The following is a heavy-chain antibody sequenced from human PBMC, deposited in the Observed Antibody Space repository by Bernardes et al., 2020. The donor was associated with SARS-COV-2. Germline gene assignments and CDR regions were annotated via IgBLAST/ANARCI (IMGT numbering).Heavy chain of an antibody. J-gene: IGHJ4*02. CDR3: VRALFSSLGMDV. V-gene: IGHV3-7*04. CDR2: IKQDGSEK. D-gene: IGHD3-9*01. Sequence: GGSLRLSCAASGFTFSSYWMNWVRQAPGKGLEWVANIKQDGSEKYYVDSVKGRFTISRDNTKNSLYLQMNSLRAEDTAVYSCVRALFSSLGMDVWGQGTLVTVSS. CDR1: GFTFSSYW.